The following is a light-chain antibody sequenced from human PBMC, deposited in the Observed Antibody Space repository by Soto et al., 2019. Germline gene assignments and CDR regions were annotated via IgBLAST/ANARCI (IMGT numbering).Light chain of an antibody. CDR2: GAS. CDR1: QSVSSSY. V-gene: IGKV3-20*01. Sequence: EIVLTQSPGTLSLSPGEIATLSFSASQSVSSSYLAWYQQKPGQAPRLLIYGASSRATGIPDRFSGSGSGTDFTLTISRLEPEDFAVYYCQQYGSSPPITFDQGTRLEIK. J-gene: IGKJ5*01. CDR3: QQYGSSPPIT.